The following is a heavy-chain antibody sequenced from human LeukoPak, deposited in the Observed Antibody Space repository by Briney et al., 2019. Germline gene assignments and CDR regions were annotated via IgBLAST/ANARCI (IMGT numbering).Heavy chain of an antibody. J-gene: IGHJ4*02. Sequence: RTSETLSLTCAVYCRSLSGYYWSWIRQPPGKGLEWIGEINHSGSTNYNPSLKSRVTISVDTSKNQFSLKLSSVTAADTAVYYCARRSLYSNYQWGQGTLVTVSS. CDR2: INHSGST. CDR3: ARRSLYSNYQ. D-gene: IGHD4-11*01. CDR1: CRSLSGYY. V-gene: IGHV4-34*01.